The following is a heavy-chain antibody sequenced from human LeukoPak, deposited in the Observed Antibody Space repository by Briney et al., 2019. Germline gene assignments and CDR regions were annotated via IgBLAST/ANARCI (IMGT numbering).Heavy chain of an antibody. D-gene: IGHD1-1*01. V-gene: IGHV3-23*01. J-gene: IGHJ4*02. CDR2: ISGSGSNT. CDR3: AHDPSNWTFDC. Sequence: GGSLRLSCTASGFTFSSYAMSWVRLAPGKGLEWVSAISGSGSNTYYTDSVKGRFTISRDNSNNALYLQMNSLRAEDTAVYYCAHDPSNWTFDCWGQGTLVTVSS. CDR1: GFTFSSYA.